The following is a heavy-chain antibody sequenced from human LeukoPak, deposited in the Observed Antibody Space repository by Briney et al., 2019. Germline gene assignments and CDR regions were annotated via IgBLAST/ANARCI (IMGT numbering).Heavy chain of an antibody. J-gene: IGHJ4*02. CDR3: ARGDIVATHFDY. V-gene: IGHV4-61*01. Sequence: ASETLSLTCTVSGGSVSSGSYYWSWIRQPPGKGLEWIGYIYYSGRTNYSPAMKSRVTISVETSKDQCSLKLSSVTAADTAGYYCARGDIVATHFDYWGQGTLVTVSS. CDR2: IYYSGRT. CDR1: GGSVSSGSYY. D-gene: IGHD5-12*01.